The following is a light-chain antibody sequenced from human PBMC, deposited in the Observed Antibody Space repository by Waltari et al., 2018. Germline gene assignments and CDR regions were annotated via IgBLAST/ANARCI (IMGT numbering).Light chain of an antibody. V-gene: IGLV2-23*02. J-gene: IGLJ1*01. CDR1: SRDVGSYNL. Sequence: QSALTQPASVSGSPGQSITISCTGTSRDVGSYNLVSWYQQHPGKAPNLMIYEVTERPSGVSNRFSGSKSDNTASLTISGLQAEDEADYYCCSHAGSSIYVFGTGTKVTIL. CDR3: CSHAGSSIYV. CDR2: EVT.